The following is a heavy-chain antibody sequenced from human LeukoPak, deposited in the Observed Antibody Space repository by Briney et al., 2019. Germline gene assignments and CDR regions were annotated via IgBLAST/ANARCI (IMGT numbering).Heavy chain of an antibody. CDR3: ARDRSPDGGDLYYDAFDI. V-gene: IGHV3-7*01. J-gene: IGHJ3*02. CDR2: MKGDGTRK. Sequence: SGRSLRLACSAAGFIVSNYWMTWVRQPPGKCMEWVANMKGDGTRKNYVDSVKGRFTISRDNTKNSLFLQMDSLRAEDTAVHYCARDRSPDGGDLYYDAFDIWGRGTMVTVSS. D-gene: IGHD2-21*01. CDR1: GFIVSNYW.